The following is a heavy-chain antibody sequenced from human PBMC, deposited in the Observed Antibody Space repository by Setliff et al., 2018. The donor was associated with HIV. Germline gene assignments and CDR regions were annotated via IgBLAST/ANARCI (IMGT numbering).Heavy chain of an antibody. CDR1: GGSISSYY. Sequence: SETLSLTCTASGGSISSYYWSWIRQPPGKGLEWVGYIYYSGSTIYNPSLKSRVTISADTSKNKFSLNLSSVTAADTAVYYCARESGCSGGSCTYGYFDLWGRGTLVTVSS. J-gene: IGHJ2*01. V-gene: IGHV4-59*01. CDR3: ARESGCSGGSCTYGYFDL. CDR2: IYYSGST. D-gene: IGHD2-15*01.